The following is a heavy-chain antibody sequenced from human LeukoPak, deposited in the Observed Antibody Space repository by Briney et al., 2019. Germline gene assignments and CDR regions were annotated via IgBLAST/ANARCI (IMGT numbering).Heavy chain of an antibody. Sequence: PGGSLRLSCAASGFTFSTYGMNWVRQAPGKGLEWVSYISSRGGTIYYADSVKGRFTISRDNAKNSLYLQMNSLRAEDTAVYYCVRDTMGWNYYGLDVWGQGTTVTVSS. V-gene: IGHV3-48*03. CDR2: ISSRGGTI. CDR3: VRDTMGWNYYGLDV. CDR1: GFTFSTYG. D-gene: IGHD3-10*01. J-gene: IGHJ6*02.